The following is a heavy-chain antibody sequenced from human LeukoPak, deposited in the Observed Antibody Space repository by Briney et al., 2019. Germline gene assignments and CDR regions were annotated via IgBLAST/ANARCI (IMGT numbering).Heavy chain of an antibody. Sequence: ASETLSLTCTVSGGSISSSSYYWGWIRQPPGKGLEWIGSIYYSGSTYYNPSLKSRVTMSVDTSKNHFSLKLSSVTAADTAVYYCARQIYYDRSGYFYFNWGQGTLVTVSS. CDR2: IYYSGST. V-gene: IGHV4-39*01. CDR3: ARQIYYDRSGYFYFN. J-gene: IGHJ4*02. D-gene: IGHD3-22*01. CDR1: GGSISSSSYY.